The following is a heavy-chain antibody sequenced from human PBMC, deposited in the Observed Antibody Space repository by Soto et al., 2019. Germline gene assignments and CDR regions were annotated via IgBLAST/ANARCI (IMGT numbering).Heavy chain of an antibody. J-gene: IGHJ6*03. D-gene: IGHD2-15*01. CDR3: ARGEVVVVAAHTDLDYYYYYYYMDV. CDR2: INHSGST. V-gene: IGHV4-34*01. CDR1: GGSFSGYY. Sequence: TSETLSLTCAVYGGSFSGYYWSWIRQPPGKGLEWIGEINHSGSTNYNPSLKSRVTISVDTSKNQFSLKLSSVTAADTAVYYCARGEVVVVAAHTDLDYYYYYYYMDVWGKGTTVTVS.